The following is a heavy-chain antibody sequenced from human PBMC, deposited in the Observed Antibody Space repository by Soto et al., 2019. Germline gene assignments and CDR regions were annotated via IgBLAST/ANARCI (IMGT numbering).Heavy chain of an antibody. CDR2: ISGGGGST. CDR3: AKEFVSGNYPWGMDV. D-gene: IGHD1-26*01. CDR1: EFTFSTYA. J-gene: IGHJ6*02. Sequence: EVQLLESGGALIQPGGSLRLSCAASEFTFSTYAMTWVRQAPGKGLEWVSAISGGGGSTYYADSVKGRFTISRDNSKNTLYLQMNRLRAEGPGVYYCAKEFVSGNYPWGMDVWGQGTTVTVSS. V-gene: IGHV3-23*01.